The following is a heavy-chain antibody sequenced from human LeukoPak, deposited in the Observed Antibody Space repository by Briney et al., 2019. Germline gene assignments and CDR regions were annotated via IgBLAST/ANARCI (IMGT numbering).Heavy chain of an antibody. Sequence: GGSLRLSCAASGFTFSSYSMNWVRQAPGKGLEWVSSISSSSSYIYYADSVKGRFTISRDNAKNSLYLQMNSLRAEDTAVYYCARDWSSRYDYAFDYWGQGTLVTVSS. V-gene: IGHV3-21*01. CDR2: ISSSSSYI. CDR3: ARDWSSRYDYAFDY. J-gene: IGHJ4*02. D-gene: IGHD5-12*01. CDR1: GFTFSSYS.